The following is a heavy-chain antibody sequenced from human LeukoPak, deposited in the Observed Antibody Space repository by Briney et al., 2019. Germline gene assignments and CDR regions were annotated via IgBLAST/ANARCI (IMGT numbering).Heavy chain of an antibody. J-gene: IGHJ5*02. D-gene: IGHD4-23*01. CDR3: ARGFSVGGFDP. Sequence: PSETLSLTCTVSGGSITRSVYYWGWVRQPPGRGPEWIGSIYYSGSTYRTLSLKSRVTISVDTSKNQFSLRLSSVTAADTAIYYCARGFSVGGFDPWGQGTLVTVSS. CDR2: IYYSGST. V-gene: IGHV4-39*01. CDR1: GGSITRSVYY.